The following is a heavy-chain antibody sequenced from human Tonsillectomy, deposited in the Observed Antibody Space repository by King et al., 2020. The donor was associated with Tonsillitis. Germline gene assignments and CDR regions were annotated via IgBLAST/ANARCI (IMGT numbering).Heavy chain of an antibody. CDR1: GFTFSSYS. J-gene: IGHJ4*02. D-gene: IGHD3-10*01. V-gene: IGHV3-48*01. CDR2: ISSSSSTT. Sequence: VQLVESGGGLVQPGGSLRLSCAASGFTFSSYSMNWVRQAPGKGLEWVSYISSSSSTTYYADSVKGRFTISRDNAKNTLYLQMNSLRAEDTAVYYCARDYRGRYYYGSGSVERYSFDYWGQGTLVTVSS. CDR3: ARDYRGRYYYGSGSVERYSFDY.